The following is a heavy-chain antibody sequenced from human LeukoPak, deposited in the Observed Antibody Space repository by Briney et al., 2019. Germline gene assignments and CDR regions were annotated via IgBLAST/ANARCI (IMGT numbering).Heavy chain of an antibody. CDR3: ARDKDHDYVWGSS. J-gene: IGHJ5*02. CDR2: ISSSSSYI. D-gene: IGHD3-16*01. Sequence: PGGSLRLSCAASGFTFSSYWMSWVRQAPGKGLEWVSSISSSSSYIYYADSVKGRFTISRDNAKNSLYLQMNSLRAEDTAVYYCARDKDHDYVWGSSWGQGTLVTVSS. V-gene: IGHV3-21*01. CDR1: GFTFSSYW.